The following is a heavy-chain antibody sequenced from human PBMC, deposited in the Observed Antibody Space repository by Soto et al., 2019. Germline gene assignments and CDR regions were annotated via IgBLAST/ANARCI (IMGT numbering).Heavy chain of an antibody. J-gene: IGHJ4*02. CDR2: IKQDGSEK. D-gene: IGHD6-6*01. Sequence: EVQLVESGGGLVQPGGSLRLSCAASGFTFSSYWMSWVRQAPGKGLEWVANIKQDGSEKSYVDSVKGRFTISRDNAKNSLYLQMNSLRAEDTAVYYCARPSTSYSSSPDYWGQGTLVTVSS. V-gene: IGHV3-7*05. CDR3: ARPSTSYSSSPDY. CDR1: GFTFSSYW.